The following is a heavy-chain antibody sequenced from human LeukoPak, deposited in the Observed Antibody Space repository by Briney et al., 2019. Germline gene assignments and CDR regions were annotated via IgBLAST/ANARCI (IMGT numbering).Heavy chain of an antibody. J-gene: IGHJ4*02. CDR1: GFTIDDYG. V-gene: IGHV3-20*01. CDR2: IYCDGGRT. CDR3: ARDWDYYDSSGYFNFDY. Sequence: GGSLSLSCAASGFTIDDYGMRWLRQAPGKGLGGGFGIYCDGGRTGYADSVKGRFTISRDNAKNSLYLQMNSLRAEDTALYHCARDWDYYDSSGYFNFDYWGQGTLVTVPS. D-gene: IGHD3-22*01.